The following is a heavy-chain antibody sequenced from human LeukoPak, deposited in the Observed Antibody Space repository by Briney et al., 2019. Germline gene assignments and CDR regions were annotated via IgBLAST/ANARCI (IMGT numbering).Heavy chain of an antibody. V-gene: IGHV1-46*01. CDR1: GYTFTSYY. CDR3: ARSLEEIAARRMVPSDY. D-gene: IGHD6-6*01. J-gene: IGHJ4*02. Sequence: GASVKVSCKASGYTFTSYYMHWVRQAPGQGLEWMGIINPSGGSTSYAQKFQGRVTMTRDTSTSTVYMELRSLRSDDTAVYYCARSLEEIAARRMVPSDYWGQGTLVTVSS. CDR2: INPSGGST.